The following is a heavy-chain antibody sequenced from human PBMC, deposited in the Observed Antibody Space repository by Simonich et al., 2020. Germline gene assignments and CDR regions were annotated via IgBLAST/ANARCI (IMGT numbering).Heavy chain of an antibody. CDR3: ARHLQLGPFDY. Sequence: QVQLQQWGAGLLKPSETLSLTCAVYGGSFSGYYWSWIRQPPGKGLEWIGEINHNGSTNDNPSLKSRVTISVDTSKNQFSLKLSSVTAADTAVYYCARHLQLGPFDYWGQGTLVTVSS. V-gene: IGHV4-34*01. CDR2: INHNGST. J-gene: IGHJ4*02. CDR1: GGSFSGYY. D-gene: IGHD1-1*01.